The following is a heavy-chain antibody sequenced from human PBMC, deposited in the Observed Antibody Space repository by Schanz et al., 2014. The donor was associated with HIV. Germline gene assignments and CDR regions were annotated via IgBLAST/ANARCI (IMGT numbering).Heavy chain of an antibody. Sequence: QVQLQQWGAGLLRPSETLSLTCAVYGGSLSGYYWSWVRQPPGKGLEWIGEIYHTGSTTSNPSLKSRVPMSVDTSKNQFSLKLSSVTAADTALYYCARAGYYFGSGSSFPLAYWGQGTLVTVSS. V-gene: IGHV4-34*01. CDR2: IYHTGST. D-gene: IGHD3-10*01. J-gene: IGHJ4*02. CDR1: GGSLSGYY. CDR3: ARAGYYFGSGSSFPLAY.